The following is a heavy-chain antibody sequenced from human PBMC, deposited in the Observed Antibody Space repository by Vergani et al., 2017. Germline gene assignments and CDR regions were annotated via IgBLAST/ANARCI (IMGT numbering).Heavy chain of an antibody. CDR2: INTNGDYT. J-gene: IGHJ6*02. D-gene: IGHD5-12*01. CDR3: AKANPRNSGYDYLYYYHAMDV. CDR1: GFSFTTYA. V-gene: IGHV3-23*01. Sequence: EVQLLESGGDLVQPGGSLRLSCAASGFSFTTYAMSWVRQAPGKGLEWVSTINTNGDYTHYGDSVKGRFTISRDNSKSTLYLQMNSLRAEDTAIYYCAKANPRNSGYDYLYYYHAMDVWGQGTTVTVSS.